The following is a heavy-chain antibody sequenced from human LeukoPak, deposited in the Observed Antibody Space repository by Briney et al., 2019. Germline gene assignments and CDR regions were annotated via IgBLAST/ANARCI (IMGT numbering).Heavy chain of an antibody. CDR3: ARPARNSSGYYYAD. V-gene: IGHV4-4*09. J-gene: IGHJ4*02. CDR2: IYTSGST. CDR1: GGSISSYY. Sequence: SETLSVTCTVSGGSISSYYWSWIRQPPGRGLEWIGYIYTSGSTNYNPSLKSRVTISVDTSKNQFSLKLSSVTAADTAVYYCARPARNSSGYYYADWGQGTLVTVSS. D-gene: IGHD3-22*01.